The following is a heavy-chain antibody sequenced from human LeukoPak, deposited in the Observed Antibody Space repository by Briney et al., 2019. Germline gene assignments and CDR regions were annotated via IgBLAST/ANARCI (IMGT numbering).Heavy chain of an antibody. CDR1: GGTFSSYA. D-gene: IGHD1-7*01. CDR2: INPSGGST. V-gene: IGHV1-46*01. Sequence: ASVKVSCKASGGTFSSYAISWVRQAPGQGLEWMGIINPSGGSTSYAQKFQGRVTMTRDTSTSTVYMGLSSLRSEDTAVYYCARDQDWNYAFDIWGQGTMVTVSS. CDR3: ARDQDWNYAFDI. J-gene: IGHJ3*02.